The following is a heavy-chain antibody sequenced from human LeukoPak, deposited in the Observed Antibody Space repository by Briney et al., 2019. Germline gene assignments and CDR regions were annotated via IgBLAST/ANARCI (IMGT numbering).Heavy chain of an antibody. V-gene: IGHV4-39*07. CDR1: GGSISSSSYY. CDR2: IYYSGST. Sequence: SETLSLTCTVSGGSISSSSYYWGWIRQPPGKGLEWIGSIYYSGSTYYNPSLKSRVTISVDTSKNQFSLKLSSVTAADTAVYYCVMVDTGPVGLLDYWGQGTLVTVSS. J-gene: IGHJ4*02. CDR3: VMVDTGPVGLLDY. D-gene: IGHD5-18*01.